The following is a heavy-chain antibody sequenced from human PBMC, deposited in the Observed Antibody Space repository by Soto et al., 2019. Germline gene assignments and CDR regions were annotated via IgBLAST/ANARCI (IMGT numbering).Heavy chain of an antibody. CDR2: IYPGDSDT. D-gene: IGHD5-12*01. J-gene: IGHJ6*03. CDR3: ARRGYDHGDYYYCYMDV. CDR1: GYSFTSYW. Sequence: PGESLKISCKGSGYSFTSYWIGWVRQMPGKGLEWMGIIYPGDSDTRYSPSFQGQVTISADKSISTAYLQWSSLKASDTAMYYCARRGYDHGDYYYCYMDVWGKRTTVIVSS. V-gene: IGHV5-51*01.